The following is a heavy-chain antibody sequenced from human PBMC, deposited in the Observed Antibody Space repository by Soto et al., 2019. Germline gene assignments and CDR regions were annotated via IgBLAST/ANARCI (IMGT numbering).Heavy chain of an antibody. CDR1: GYTFTSYG. V-gene: IGHV1-18*04. D-gene: IGHD6-19*01. Sequence: ASVKVSCKASGYTFTSYGISWVRQAPGQGLEWMGWISAYNGNTNYAQKLQGRVTMTTDTSTSTAYMELRSLRSDDTAVYYCARDLAVSGRTSHGYWGQGTLVTVSS. CDR2: ISAYNGNT. CDR3: ARDLAVSGRTSHGY. J-gene: IGHJ4*02.